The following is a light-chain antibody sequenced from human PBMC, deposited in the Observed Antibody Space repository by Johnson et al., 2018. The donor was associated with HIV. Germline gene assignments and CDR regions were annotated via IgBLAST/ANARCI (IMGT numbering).Light chain of an antibody. CDR1: SSNIGNNY. CDR3: GTWHSSLNGYV. CDR2: DNN. V-gene: IGLV1-51*01. Sequence: SVLTQPPSVSAAPGQKVTISCSGSSSNIGNNYVSWYQQLPGTAPKLLIYDNNKRPSGIPDRFSGSKSGTSATLGITGLRTGDEADYYCGTWHSSLNGYVFGSGTKVTVL. J-gene: IGLJ1*01.